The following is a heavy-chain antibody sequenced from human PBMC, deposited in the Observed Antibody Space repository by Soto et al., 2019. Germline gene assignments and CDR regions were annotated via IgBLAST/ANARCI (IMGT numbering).Heavy chain of an antibody. CDR3: ARGGNRYSNVASGVGGFDY. J-gene: IGHJ4*02. V-gene: IGHV4-59*01. CDR1: GASISSSY. Sequence: PAETLSLTCSVSGASISSSYWSWIRQSPGKGLEWIGYVYHTGSTNYNPSLKSRVTISLDTSKSQFSLNLTSLTTADTAVYFCARGGNRYSNVASGVGGFDYWGPGSLVTV. CDR2: VYHTGST. D-gene: IGHD5-12*01.